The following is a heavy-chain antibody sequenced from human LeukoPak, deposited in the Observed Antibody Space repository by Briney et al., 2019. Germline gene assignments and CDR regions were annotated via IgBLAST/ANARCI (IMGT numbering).Heavy chain of an antibody. Sequence: PGGSLRLSCAASGFTFSDYYMSWIRQAPGKGLEWVSYIRSSGSTIYYADSVKGRFTISRDNAKNSLYLQMNSLRAEDTAVYYCARDRRGVVTAIPAEYLQHWGQGTLVTVSS. CDR2: IRSSGSTI. V-gene: IGHV3-11*04. D-gene: IGHD2-21*02. CDR3: ARDRRGVVTAIPAEYLQH. J-gene: IGHJ1*01. CDR1: GFTFSDYY.